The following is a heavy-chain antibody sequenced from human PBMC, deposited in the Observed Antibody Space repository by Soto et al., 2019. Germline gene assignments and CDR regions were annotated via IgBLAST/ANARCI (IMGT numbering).Heavy chain of an antibody. Sequence: SETLSLTCAVSGGSISSSNWWSCVRQPPGKGLERIGEIYHSGSTNYNPSLKSRVTISVDKSKNQFSLKLSSVTAADTAVYYCARDSRGYYDFWSGMDYYYGMDVWGQGTTVTVSS. J-gene: IGHJ6*02. CDR2: IYHSGST. CDR1: GGSISSSNW. D-gene: IGHD3-3*01. CDR3: ARDSRGYYDFWSGMDYYYGMDV. V-gene: IGHV4-4*02.